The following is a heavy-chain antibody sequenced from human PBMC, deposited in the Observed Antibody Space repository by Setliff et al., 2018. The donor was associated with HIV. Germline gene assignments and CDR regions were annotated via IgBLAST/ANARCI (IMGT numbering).Heavy chain of an antibody. CDR3: ARDRAYCSSGSCYRPLVYYFYYMDV. D-gene: IGHD2-15*01. Sequence: ASAKVSCKASGFTFSDYYMHWVRQAPGQGLEWMGWVRPYNADKNYAQKFQGRVTMTSDTSISTAYLELSGLTSDDTAIYYCARDRAYCSSGSCYRPLVYYFYYMDVWGTGTTVTVSS. CDR2: VRPYNADK. J-gene: IGHJ6*03. CDR1: GFTFSDYY. V-gene: IGHV1-2*02.